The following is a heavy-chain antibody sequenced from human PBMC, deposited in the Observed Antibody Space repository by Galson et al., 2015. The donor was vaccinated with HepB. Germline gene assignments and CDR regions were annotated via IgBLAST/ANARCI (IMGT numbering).Heavy chain of an antibody. J-gene: IGHJ6*03. CDR1: GGSISSSH. D-gene: IGHD3-9*01. V-gene: IGHV4-59*01. CDR3: ARVDYDILTGYYVSYYYYMDV. Sequence: LSLTCTVSGGSISSSHWSWIRQPPGKGLEWIGNIYNNGSTNYNPSLKSRVTISVDTSKNQFSLKLSSVTAADTAVYYCARVDYDILTGYYVSYYYYMDVWGKGTTVTVSS. CDR2: IYNNGST.